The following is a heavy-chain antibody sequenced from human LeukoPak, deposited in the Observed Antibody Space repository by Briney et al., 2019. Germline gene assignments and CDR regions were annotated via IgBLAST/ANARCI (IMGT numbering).Heavy chain of an antibody. D-gene: IGHD2-8*01. Sequence: ASVKVSCKASGYTFTAYYMHWVRQAPGQGLEWMGCINPNSAVTTYAQKFQGRVTMTRDTSTSTVYMDLRSLRSEDTAVYFCARDMLAVPSNWFDPWGQGTLVTVSS. CDR1: GYTFTAYY. CDR3: ARDMLAVPSNWFDP. J-gene: IGHJ5*02. CDR2: INPNSAVT. V-gene: IGHV1-2*02.